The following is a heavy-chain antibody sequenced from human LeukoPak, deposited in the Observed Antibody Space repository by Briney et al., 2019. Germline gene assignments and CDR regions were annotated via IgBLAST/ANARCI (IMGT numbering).Heavy chain of an antibody. Sequence: SETLSLTCTVSGGSISSYYWSWIRQPPGKGLEWIGYIYYSGSTNYNPSLKSRVTISVDTSKNQFSLKLSSVTAADTAVYYCARDREYYDFWSGYYSLGGWFDPWGQGTLVTVSS. CDR1: GGSISSYY. J-gene: IGHJ5*02. V-gene: IGHV4-59*01. CDR3: ARDREYYDFWSGYYSLGGWFDP. CDR2: IYYSGST. D-gene: IGHD3-3*01.